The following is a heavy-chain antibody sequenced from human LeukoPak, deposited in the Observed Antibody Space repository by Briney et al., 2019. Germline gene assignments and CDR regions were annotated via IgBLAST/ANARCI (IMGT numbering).Heavy chain of an antibody. J-gene: IGHJ4*02. D-gene: IGHD2-15*01. CDR3: TRAVYCSGGSCAFDY. CDR1: GFTFGDYA. V-gene: IGHV3-49*04. CDR2: IRSKAYGGTT. Sequence: GGSLRLSCTASGFTFGDYAMTWVRQAPGKGLEWVGFIRSKAYGGTTEYAASVKGRFTISRDDSKSIAYLQANSLKTEDTAVYYCTRAVYCSGGSCAFDYWGQGTPVTVSS.